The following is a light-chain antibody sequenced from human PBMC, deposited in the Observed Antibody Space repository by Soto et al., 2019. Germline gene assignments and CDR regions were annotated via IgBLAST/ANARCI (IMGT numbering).Light chain of an antibody. Sequence: DIPMTQSPSSLSASVGDRVTITCRASQGISNYFGWYQQKPGKAPKRLIYEISTLQSGVPSRFSGSGSGTEFTLTIHSLQPEDFATYYCLQHFGYPRTFGQGTKVELK. CDR1: QGISNY. V-gene: IGKV1-17*01. CDR3: LQHFGYPRT. J-gene: IGKJ1*01. CDR2: EIS.